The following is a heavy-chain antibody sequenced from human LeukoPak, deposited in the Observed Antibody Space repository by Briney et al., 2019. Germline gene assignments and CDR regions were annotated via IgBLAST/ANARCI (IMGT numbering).Heavy chain of an antibody. D-gene: IGHD6-13*01. CDR1: GFTFSPYW. J-gene: IGHJ4*02. Sequence: GGSLRLSCAASGFTFSPYWMHWVRQGPGKGLVWVSRINSDGSGTGYADSVKGRFTISRGNAKNTLYLQMNSLRAEDTAVYYCARGSAAGLGYWGQGTLVTVSS. V-gene: IGHV3-74*01. CDR3: ARGSAAGLGY. CDR2: INSDGSGT.